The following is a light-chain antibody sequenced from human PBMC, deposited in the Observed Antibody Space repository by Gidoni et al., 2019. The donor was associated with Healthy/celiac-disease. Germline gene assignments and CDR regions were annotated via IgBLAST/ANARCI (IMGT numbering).Light chain of an antibody. Sequence: IVITQSPATLSVSPGERATLSCMASQSVSSNLAWYQQKPGQAPRLLIYGASTRATGIPARFSGSGSGTEFTLTISSLQSEDFAVYYCQQYNNWPLAFXPXTKVDIK. CDR3: QQYNNWPLA. CDR2: GAS. CDR1: QSVSSN. V-gene: IGKV3-15*01. J-gene: IGKJ3*01.